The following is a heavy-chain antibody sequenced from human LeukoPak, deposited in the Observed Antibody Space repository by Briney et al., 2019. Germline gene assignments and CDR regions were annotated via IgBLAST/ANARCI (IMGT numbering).Heavy chain of an antibody. V-gene: IGHV3-21*01. D-gene: IGHD1-26*01. Sequence: GGSLRLSCAASGFTFSSYSMNWVRQAPGKGLEWASSISSSSSYIYYADSVKGRFTISRDNAKNSLYLQMNSLRAEDTAVYYCARDLRAGRGIVGATKSPGYWGQGTLVTVSS. J-gene: IGHJ4*02. CDR1: GFTFSSYS. CDR3: ARDLRAGRGIVGATKSPGY. CDR2: ISSSSSYI.